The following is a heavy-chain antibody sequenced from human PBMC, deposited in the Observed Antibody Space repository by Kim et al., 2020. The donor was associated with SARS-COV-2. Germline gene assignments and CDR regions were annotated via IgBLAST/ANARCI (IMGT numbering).Heavy chain of an antibody. CDR3: ARVIGYYDSSGYLDY. J-gene: IGHJ4*02. D-gene: IGHD3-22*01. CDR1: GFTFSSYG. V-gene: IGHV3-33*01. Sequence: GGSLRLSCAASGFTFSSYGMHWVRQAPGKGLEWVAVIWYDGSNKYYADSVKGRFTISRDNSKNTLYLQMNSLRAEDTAVYYCARVIGYYDSSGYLDYWGQGTLVTVSS. CDR2: IWYDGSNK.